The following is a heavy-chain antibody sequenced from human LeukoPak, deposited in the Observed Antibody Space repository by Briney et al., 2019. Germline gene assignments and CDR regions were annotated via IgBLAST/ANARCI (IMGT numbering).Heavy chain of an antibody. CDR3: ARCRSVGFLEWLSNSNYYYYYMDV. Sequence: GASVKVSCKASGYTLTSYGISWVRQAPGQGLEWMGWISAYNGNTNYAQKLQGRVTMTTDTSTSTAYMELRSLRSDDTAVYYCARCRSVGFLEWLSNSNYYYYYMDVWGKGTTVTVSS. D-gene: IGHD3-3*01. V-gene: IGHV1-18*01. CDR2: ISAYNGNT. J-gene: IGHJ6*03. CDR1: GYTLTSYG.